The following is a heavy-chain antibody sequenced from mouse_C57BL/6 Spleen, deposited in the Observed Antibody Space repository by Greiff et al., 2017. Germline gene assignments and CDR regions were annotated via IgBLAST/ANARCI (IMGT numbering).Heavy chain of an antibody. CDR1: GYTFTSYW. J-gene: IGHJ3*01. CDR3: ALYSNYAWFAY. Sequence: QVQLQQSGAELVMPGASVTLSCKASGYTFTSYWMHWVKQRPGQGLEWIGEIDPSDSYTNYNQKFKGKSTLTVDKSSSTAYMQLSSLTSEDSAVYYWALYSNYAWFAYWGQGTLVTVSA. CDR2: IDPSDSYT. D-gene: IGHD2-5*01. V-gene: IGHV1-69*01.